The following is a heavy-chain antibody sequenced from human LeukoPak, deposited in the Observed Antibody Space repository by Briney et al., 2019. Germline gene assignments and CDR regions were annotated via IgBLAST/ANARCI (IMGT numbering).Heavy chain of an antibody. V-gene: IGHV3-23*01. CDR1: GFTFKTHA. J-gene: IGHJ6*02. CDR3: AKRLKRNYYYHYAMDV. D-gene: IGHD3-22*01. Sequence: GGSLRLSCAASGFTFKTHAMSWVRQSPGKGLEWVSRIDDSGVIRSYADSVKGRFTISRDNSKMTLTLQMNSLRAEDTAVYYCAKRLKRNYYYHYAMDVWGQGTTVTVSS. CDR2: IDDSGVIR.